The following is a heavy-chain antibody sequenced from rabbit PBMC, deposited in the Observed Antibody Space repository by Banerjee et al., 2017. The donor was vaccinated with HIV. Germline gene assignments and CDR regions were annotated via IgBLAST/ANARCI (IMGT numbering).Heavy chain of an antibody. CDR2: IATSDDST. CDR1: GFSFSGMYY. D-gene: IGHD4-1*01. V-gene: IGHV1S40*01. J-gene: IGHJ6*01. CDR3: ARDLSSSGWSDFAL. Sequence: QSLVESGGDLVKPEGSLTLTCTASGFSFSGMYYMCWVRQAPGKGLEWIACIATSDDSTAYASWAKGRFTISKTSSTTVTLQMTSLTAADTATYFCARDLSSSGWSDFALWGPGTLV.